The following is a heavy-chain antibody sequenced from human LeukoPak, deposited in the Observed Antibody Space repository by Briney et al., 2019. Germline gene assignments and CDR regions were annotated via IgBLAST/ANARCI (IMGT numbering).Heavy chain of an antibody. D-gene: IGHD6-19*01. CDR2: INPNGGGT. CDR1: GYTFTGYY. CDR3: ARTDSSGWYGDY. Sequence: ASVKVSCKASGYTFTGYYMHWVRQAPGQGLEWMGWINPNGGGTNYAQKFQGRVTMTRDTSISTAYMELSRLRSDDTAVYYCARTDSSGWYGDYWGQGTLVTVSS. V-gene: IGHV1-2*02. J-gene: IGHJ4*02.